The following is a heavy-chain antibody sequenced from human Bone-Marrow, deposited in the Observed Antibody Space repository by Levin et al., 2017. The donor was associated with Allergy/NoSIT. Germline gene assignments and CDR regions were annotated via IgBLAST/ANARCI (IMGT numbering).Heavy chain of an antibody. CDR2: ISAGGNYI. J-gene: IGHJ6*02. CDR3: ASWAMYHYDRSAFDYFYYAMDV. CDR1: GILFSSYD. Sequence: GESLKISCAASGILFSSYDMNWVRQAPGKGLEWVSSISAGGNYIYYADSVKGRFTISRDNAKNSLFLQMNSLRAEDTAVYYCASWAMYHYDRSAFDYFYYAMDVLGQGTTVTVSS. V-gene: IGHV3-21*01. D-gene: IGHD3-22*01.